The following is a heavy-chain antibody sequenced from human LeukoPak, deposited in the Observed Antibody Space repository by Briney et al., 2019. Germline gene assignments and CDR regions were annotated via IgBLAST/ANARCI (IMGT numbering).Heavy chain of an antibody. Sequence: SETLSLTCAVYGGSFSGYYWSWIRQPPGKGLEWIGEINHSGSTNYSPSLKSRVTISVDTSKNQFSLKLSSVTAADTAVYYCARVDIVATIVFDYWGQGTLVTVSS. D-gene: IGHD5-12*01. CDR2: INHSGST. CDR1: GGSFSGYY. J-gene: IGHJ4*02. CDR3: ARVDIVATIVFDY. V-gene: IGHV4-34*01.